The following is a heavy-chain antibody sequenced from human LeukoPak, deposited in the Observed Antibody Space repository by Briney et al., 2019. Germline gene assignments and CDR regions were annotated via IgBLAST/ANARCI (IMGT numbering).Heavy chain of an antibody. D-gene: IGHD2-15*01. J-gene: IGHJ4*02. V-gene: IGHV1-18*01. CDR3: VRDPGAATFDY. CDR1: GYTFTRYD. CDR2: INVKNGNT. Sequence: APVKVSCKTSGYTFTRYDITWVRQAPGQGPEWMGGINVKNGNTNYEQKLRGRVTLSRDTSTSTAYMELRSLTSDDTAVYYCVRDPGAATFDYWGQGTLVTVSP.